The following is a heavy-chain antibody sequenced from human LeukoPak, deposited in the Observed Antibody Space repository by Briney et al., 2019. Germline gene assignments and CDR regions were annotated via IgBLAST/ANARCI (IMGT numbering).Heavy chain of an antibody. CDR2: ISASGGST. CDR3: AKDIGQWLELPPDY. V-gene: IGHV3-23*01. Sequence: GGSLRLSCAASGFTFSSYGMHWVRQAPGKGLEWVSAISASGGSTYSADSVKGRFTISRDNSKNTLYLQMNSLRDEDTAIYYCAKDIGQWLELPPDYWGQGTLVTVSS. D-gene: IGHD6-19*01. CDR1: GFTFSSYG. J-gene: IGHJ4*02.